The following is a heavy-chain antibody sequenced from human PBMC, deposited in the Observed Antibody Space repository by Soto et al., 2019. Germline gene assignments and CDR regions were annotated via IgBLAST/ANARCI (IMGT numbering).Heavy chain of an antibody. V-gene: IGHV3-73*01. CDR1: GFIFSGSA. Sequence: DVPLVESGGGLVQPGGSLKLSCAASGFIFSGSAIHWVRQASGEGLEWVGRIRSKANSYATTCAASLKGRFTISRDDSKNTAYLQMNSLKPEDTAVYYCTTRGDGYNADYDYWGQGTLVTVSS. CDR3: TTRGDGYNADYDY. CDR2: IRSKANSYAT. D-gene: IGHD5-12*01. J-gene: IGHJ4*02.